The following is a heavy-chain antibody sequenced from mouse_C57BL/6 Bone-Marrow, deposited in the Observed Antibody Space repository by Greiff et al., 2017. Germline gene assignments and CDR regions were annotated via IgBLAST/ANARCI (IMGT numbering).Heavy chain of an antibody. Sequence: EVQGVESGGGLVQPGGSLRLSCAASGFTFTDYYMSWVRQPPGKALEWLGFLRNKANGYTTEYSASVKGRFTISRDNSQSILYLQMIALRAEYSATYYCARYYYCNYLRYYYAMDYWGQGALVTVSS. CDR1: GFTFTDYY. V-gene: IGHV7-3*01. CDR3: ARYYYCNYLRYYYAMDY. CDR2: LRNKANGYTT. D-gene: IGHD2-1*01. J-gene: IGHJ4*01.